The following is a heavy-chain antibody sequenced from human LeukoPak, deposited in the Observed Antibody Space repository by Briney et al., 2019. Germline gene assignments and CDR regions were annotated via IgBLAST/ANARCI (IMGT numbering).Heavy chain of an antibody. Sequence: PGGSLRLSCAASGFSFSSHGMSWVRQAPGKGLEWVSAISGSGGSTYYADSVKGRFTISRDNSKNTLYLQMNSLRAEDTAVYYCAKNRDYYDSSGYYFEFDYWGQGTLVTVSS. D-gene: IGHD3-22*01. J-gene: IGHJ4*02. V-gene: IGHV3-23*01. CDR1: GFSFSSHG. CDR3: AKNRDYYDSSGYYFEFDY. CDR2: ISGSGGST.